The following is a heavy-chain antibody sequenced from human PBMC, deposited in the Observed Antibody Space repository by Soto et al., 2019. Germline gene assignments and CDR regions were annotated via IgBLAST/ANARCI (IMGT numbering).Heavy chain of an antibody. V-gene: IGHV4-30-2*01. D-gene: IGHD3-22*01. CDR3: ARGGAGSGYYLFDY. Sequence: SETLSLTCGVSGGSISSGGYSWTWIRQPPGKGLEWIGYIYHGGSTYYSPSLKSRVTISLDRSKNQFSLELRSVTAADTAVYYCARGGAGSGYYLFDYCGQGPLVTVYS. J-gene: IGHJ4*02. CDR1: GGSISSGGYS. CDR2: IYHGGST.